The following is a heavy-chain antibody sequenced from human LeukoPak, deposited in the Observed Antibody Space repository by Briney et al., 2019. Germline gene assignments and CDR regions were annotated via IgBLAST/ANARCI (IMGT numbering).Heavy chain of an antibody. Sequence: PGGSLRLSCAASGFTFSTYAMSWVRQTPERGLEGVSSISDTGGNTFYADSVKGRFTISRDNSKNTLYLQRKSLRAEDTAIYYCEKGRTNDHWGQGTLVTVSS. CDR2: ISDTGGNT. J-gene: IGHJ4*02. CDR3: EKGRTNDH. CDR1: GFTFSTYA. D-gene: IGHD1/OR15-1a*01. V-gene: IGHV3-23*01.